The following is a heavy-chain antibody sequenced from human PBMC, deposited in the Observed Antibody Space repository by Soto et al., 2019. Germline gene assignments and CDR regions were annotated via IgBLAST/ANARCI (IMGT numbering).Heavy chain of an antibody. J-gene: IGHJ3*02. CDR1: GFTFSSYS. D-gene: IGHD3-10*01. CDR3: ARGKARYYGSGSYYNDAFDI. Sequence: EVQLVESGGGLVQPGGSLRLSCAASGFTFSSYSMNWVRQAPGKGLEWVSYISSSSSTIYYADSVKGRFTISRDNAKNPPYLQMNSLRAEDTAVYYCARGKARYYGSGSYYNDAFDIWGQGTMVTVSS. V-gene: IGHV3-48*01. CDR2: ISSSSSTI.